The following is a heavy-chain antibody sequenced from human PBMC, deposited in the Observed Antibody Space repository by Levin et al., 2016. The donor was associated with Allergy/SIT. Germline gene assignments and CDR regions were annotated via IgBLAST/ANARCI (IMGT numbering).Heavy chain of an antibody. J-gene: IGHJ4*02. CDR3: AHRVAYNGKWNEASFDY. CDR1: GFSLTSSPVG. Sequence: SGPTLVKPTQTLTLTCTFSGFSLTSSPVGVGWIRQPPGKTLEWLALIYWDDDKRYSPSLKTRLSIAKDTSKNQVVLTVTNMDPADTGTYYCAHRVAYNGKWNEASFDYWGQGTLVTVSS. D-gene: IGHD1-1*01. V-gene: IGHV2-5*02. CDR2: IYWDDDK.